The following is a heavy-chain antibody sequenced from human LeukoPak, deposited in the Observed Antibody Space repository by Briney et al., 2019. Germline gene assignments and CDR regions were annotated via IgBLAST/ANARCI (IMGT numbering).Heavy chain of an antibody. V-gene: IGHV3-7*01. J-gene: IGHJ4*02. CDR2: IKQDGSEK. Sequence: GGSLRLSCAVSGFTFSSYWMNRVRQAPGKGLEWVANIKQDGSEKNYVDSVKGRFTISRDNAKSSLFLQMNDLRAEDTAVYYCAKGGRGNGEVYWGQGTLVTVSS. CDR1: GFTFSSYW. CDR3: AKGGRGNGEVY. D-gene: IGHD2-8*01.